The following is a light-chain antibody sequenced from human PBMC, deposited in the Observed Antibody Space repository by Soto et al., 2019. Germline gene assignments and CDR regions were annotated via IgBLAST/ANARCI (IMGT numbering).Light chain of an antibody. V-gene: IGKV4-1*01. CDR1: QTVLHGSNY. Sequence: DIVMTQSPDSLAVSLGERATINCKSSQTVLHGSNYLAWYQQKPGQPPKLLIYWASTRESGVPDRFSGSGSGTDITLTISSLQAEDVAVYYCQQYYTTPVTFGQGTKVEIK. J-gene: IGKJ1*01. CDR3: QQYYTTPVT. CDR2: WAS.